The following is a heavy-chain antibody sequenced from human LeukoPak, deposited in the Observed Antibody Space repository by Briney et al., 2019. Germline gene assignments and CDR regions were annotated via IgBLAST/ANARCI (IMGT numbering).Heavy chain of an antibody. CDR1: GSTFTSYG. D-gene: IGHD3-9*01. J-gene: IGHJ6*04. Sequence: ASVKVSGKASGSTFTSYGISWVLRAPGQGLEWRGWISAYNGNTNYAQKLQGRVTMTTDTSTSTAYMELRSLRSDDTAVYYCARDQFPEYYDILTGYYYGMDVWGKGTTVTVSS. CDR3: ARDQFPEYYDILTGYYYGMDV. V-gene: IGHV1-18*04. CDR2: ISAYNGNT.